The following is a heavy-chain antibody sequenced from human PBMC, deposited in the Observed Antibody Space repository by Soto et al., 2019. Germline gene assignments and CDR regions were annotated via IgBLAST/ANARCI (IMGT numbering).Heavy chain of an antibody. CDR3: ARDSPGIMIFGVVTG. D-gene: IGHD3-3*01. CDR1: GFTFSSFW. Sequence: EVKLVESGGGLVQPGGSLRLSCEASGFTFSSFWMSWVRQVPEKGLEWVAKINQDGSEKYYVDSVKGRFTISRDNAKNSLYVQMNSLRVEDTAVYYCARDSPGIMIFGVVTGGDQGTLVTVSS. CDR2: INQDGSEK. J-gene: IGHJ4*02. V-gene: IGHV3-7*01.